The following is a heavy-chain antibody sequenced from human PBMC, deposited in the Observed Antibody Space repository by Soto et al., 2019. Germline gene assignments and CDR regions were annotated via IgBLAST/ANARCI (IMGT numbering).Heavy chain of an antibody. Sequence: SLRLSCAASGFTFSSYAMSWVRQAPGKGLEWVSAISGSGGSTYYADSVKGRFTISRDNSKNTLYLQMNSLRAEDTAVYYCAKDRNSGWAYNWFDPWGQGTLVTVSS. CDR2: ISGSGGST. CDR1: GFTFSSYA. V-gene: IGHV3-23*01. D-gene: IGHD6-19*01. J-gene: IGHJ5*02. CDR3: AKDRNSGWAYNWFDP.